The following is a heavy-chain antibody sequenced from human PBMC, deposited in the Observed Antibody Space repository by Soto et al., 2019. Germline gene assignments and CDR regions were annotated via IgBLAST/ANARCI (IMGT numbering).Heavy chain of an antibody. D-gene: IGHD6-19*01. J-gene: IGHJ4*02. CDR3: ARARAVPGSHWGD. CDR2: IYFSGST. V-gene: IGHV4-59*01. Sequence: QVQLQESGPGLVKPSETLSLTCTVSGDSMNPYYWSWIRQPPGKGLEWIGYIYFSGSTNFNPSLKSRVILSLDTSKRQFFLKLTSVTAADTAVYYCARARAVPGSHWGDWGRGTLVTVSS. CDR1: GDSMNPYY.